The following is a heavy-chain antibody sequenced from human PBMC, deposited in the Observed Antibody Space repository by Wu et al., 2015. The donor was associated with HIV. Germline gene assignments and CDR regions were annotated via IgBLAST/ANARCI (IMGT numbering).Heavy chain of an antibody. J-gene: IGHJ5*02. Sequence: QVQLVQSGAEVKKPGASVKVSCKASGYTFTGYYMHWVRQAPGQGLEWMGWINPNSGGTNYAQKFQGRVTMTRDTSISTAYMELSRLRSDDTAVYYCARDRTTSGSGSQVVVPTPWGQGTLVHRLL. CDR3: ARDRTTSGSGSQVVVPTP. V-gene: IGHV1-2*02. CDR1: GYTFTGYY. D-gene: IGHD3-10*01. CDR2: INPNSGGT.